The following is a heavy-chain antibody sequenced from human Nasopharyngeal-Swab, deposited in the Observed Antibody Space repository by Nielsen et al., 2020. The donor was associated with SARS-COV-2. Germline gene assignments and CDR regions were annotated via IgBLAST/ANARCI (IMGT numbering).Heavy chain of an antibody. J-gene: IGHJ4*02. V-gene: IGHV3-30*04. CDR2: ISSDGSST. Sequence: GESLKISCAASGVTFSTYVMHWVRQAPGKGLEWVTGISSDGSSTHYADSVKGRFTISRDNSKNTVYLQMDSLRAEDTAVYYCAKDRGGNSGTFDSWGQGTLVTVSS. D-gene: IGHD1-26*01. CDR1: GVTFSTYV. CDR3: AKDRGGNSGTFDS.